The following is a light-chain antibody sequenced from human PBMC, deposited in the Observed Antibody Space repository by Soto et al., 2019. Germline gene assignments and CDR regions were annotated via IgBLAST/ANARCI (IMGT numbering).Light chain of an antibody. CDR3: SSYTGGNPSYV. CDR1: SSDVGGYDY. CDR2: EVT. Sequence: QSALTQPPSASGSPGQSVTISCTGTSSDVGGYDYVSWYQQHPGKPPKLMIYEVTIRPSGVSDRFSGSKSGNTASLTVSGLQAEDEADYYCSSYTGGNPSYVFGTGTKVTVL. J-gene: IGLJ1*01. V-gene: IGLV2-8*01.